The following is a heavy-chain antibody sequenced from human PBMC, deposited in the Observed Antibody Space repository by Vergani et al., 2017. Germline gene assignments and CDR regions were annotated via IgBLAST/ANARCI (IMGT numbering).Heavy chain of an antibody. D-gene: IGHD5-12*01. J-gene: IGHJ4*02. CDR2: INPNSGGT. CDR1: GYTFTGYY. V-gene: IGHV1-2*02. CDR3: ARDGAPVATIKDTIDY. Sequence: QVQLVQSGAEVKKPGASVKVSCKASGYTFTGYYMHWVRQAPGQGLEWMGWINPNSGGTNYAQKFQGRVTMTRDTSISTAYMELSRLRSDDTAVYYCARDGAPVATIKDTIDYWGQGTLVTVSS.